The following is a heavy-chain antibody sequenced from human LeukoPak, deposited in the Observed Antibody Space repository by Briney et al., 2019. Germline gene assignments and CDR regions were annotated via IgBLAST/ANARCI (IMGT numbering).Heavy chain of an antibody. CDR1: GGTFSNYA. CDR3: ARDHVPAAAED. V-gene: IGHV1-69*06. CDR2: IIPIFGTA. D-gene: IGHD6-13*01. Sequence: SVKVSCKASGGTFSNYAISWARQAPGQGLEWMGRIIPIFGTANYAQKFQGRVTITADKSTSTAYMELSSLRSEDTAVYYCARDHVPAAAEDWGQGTLVTVSS. J-gene: IGHJ4*02.